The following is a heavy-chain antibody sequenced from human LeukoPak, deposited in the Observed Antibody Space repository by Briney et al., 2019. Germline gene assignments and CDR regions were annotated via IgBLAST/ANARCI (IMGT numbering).Heavy chain of an antibody. J-gene: IGHJ3*02. Sequence: SGTLSLTCTVSGGSISSYYWSWIRQPPGKGLEWIGEINHSGSTNYNPSLKSRVTISVDTSKNQFSLKLSSVTAADTAVYYCASFLKRSSGWQRGIDIWGQGTMVTVSS. CDR3: ASFLKRSSGWQRGIDI. CDR1: GGSISSYY. D-gene: IGHD6-19*01. CDR2: INHSGST. V-gene: IGHV4-34*01.